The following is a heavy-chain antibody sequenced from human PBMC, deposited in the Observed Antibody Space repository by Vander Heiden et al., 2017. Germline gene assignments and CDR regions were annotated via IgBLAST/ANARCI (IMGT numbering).Heavy chain of an antibody. V-gene: IGHV1-46*01. CDR1: GYTFTSYY. CDR2: INTSGGST. J-gene: IGHJ3*02. Sequence: QVQLVQSGTEEKTPGASVKISCRACGYTFTSYYIHWVRQAPGQGSEGMRIINTSGGSTSYAQNCQGRVTMTRDTSTSTAYMELSSLRSEDTAVYYCSARGSYRSQNAFDIWGQGTMVTVSS. CDR3: SARGSYRSQNAFDI. D-gene: IGHD1-26*01.